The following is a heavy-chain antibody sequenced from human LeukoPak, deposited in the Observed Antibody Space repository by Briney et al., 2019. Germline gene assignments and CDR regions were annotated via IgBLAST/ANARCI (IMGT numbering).Heavy chain of an antibody. CDR1: GGVISRSKEY. CDR3: ARHPTTTDDAFDL. V-gene: IGHV4-39*01. D-gene: IGHD4-11*01. J-gene: IGHJ3*01. CDR2: IFYSGGT. Sequence: PSEAVSITGTVSGGVISRSKEYWGWIRQPPGKGLEWIGSIFYSGGTYWNPSLKSRVTITVDTPNNQFSLNLNSVTAADTAVYYCARHPTTTDDAFDLWGQGTLVTVSS.